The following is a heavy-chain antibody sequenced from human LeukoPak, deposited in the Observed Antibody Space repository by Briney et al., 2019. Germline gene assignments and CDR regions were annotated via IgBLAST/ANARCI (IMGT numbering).Heavy chain of an antibody. J-gene: IGHJ3*01. V-gene: IGHV3-30*17. D-gene: IGHD1-26*01. CDR3: ARFKVGSNATQKNAFDV. Sequence: HPGGSLRLFCAASGFTFSNYAMHWVRQAPGKGLEWVAVISFDATKEYFGKSVKGRFTISRDNSKSTLFLQMHSLRVEDTALYFCARFKVGSNATQKNAFDVWGRGTVVTVSS. CDR1: GFTFSNYA. CDR2: ISFDATKE.